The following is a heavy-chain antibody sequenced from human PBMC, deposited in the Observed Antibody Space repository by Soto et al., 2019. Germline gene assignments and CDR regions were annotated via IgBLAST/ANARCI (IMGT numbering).Heavy chain of an antibody. D-gene: IGHD4-17*01. Sequence: QVQLVQSGAEVKKPGASVKISCKASGYTFSNNGITWVRQAPGQGLEWMGWVSGYDGSTNYVQNLQGRVTMTKDTSTSTAYRELRSLRSDDTAVYYCARDSDGVFNYWGQGTLVTVSS. V-gene: IGHV1-18*04. CDR2: VSGYDGST. CDR3: ARDSDGVFNY. CDR1: GYTFSNNG. J-gene: IGHJ4*02.